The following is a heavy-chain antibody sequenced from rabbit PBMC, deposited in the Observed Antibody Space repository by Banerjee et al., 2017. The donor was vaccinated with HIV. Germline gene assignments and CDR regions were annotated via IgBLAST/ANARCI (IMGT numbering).Heavy chain of an antibody. Sequence: QSLEESGGDLVKPGASLTLTCTASGFSFSGSYYMCWVRQAPGKGLEWIGCIYAGSGTTYYASWAKGRFTISKTSSTTVTLQMNSLTAADTATYFCARDRREGGDAGWGHGLNLWGPGTLVTVS. CDR2: IYAGSGTT. V-gene: IGHV1S40*01. D-gene: IGHD4-2*01. J-gene: IGHJ4*01. CDR3: ARDRREGGDAGWGHGLNL. CDR1: GFSFSGSYY.